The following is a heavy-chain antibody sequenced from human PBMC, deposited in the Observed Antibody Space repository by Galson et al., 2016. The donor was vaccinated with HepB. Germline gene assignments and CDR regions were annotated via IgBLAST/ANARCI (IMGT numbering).Heavy chain of an antibody. CDR3: VRRHRDFDFWSAAGY. D-gene: IGHD3-3*01. CDR2: IYPGDSDT. Sequence: QSGAEVKKPGESLKISCQGSGYNFINYWIGWVRQRPGEGLEWMGIIYPGDSDTRYSPSFKGQVTLSLDKSISTAYLQWSNLKASDTAMYYCVRRHRDFDFWSAAGYWGQGTLVTVS. V-gene: IGHV5-51*01. J-gene: IGHJ4*02. CDR1: GYNFINYW.